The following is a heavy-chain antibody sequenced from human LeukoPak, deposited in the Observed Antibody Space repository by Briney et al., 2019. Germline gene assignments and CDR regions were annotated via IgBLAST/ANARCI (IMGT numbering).Heavy chain of an antibody. CDR1: GYTFTSYD. CDR2: MNPNSGNT. CDR3: ASRSNYDFGY. V-gene: IGHV1-8*01. J-gene: IGHJ4*02. Sequence: ASVKVSCKASGYTFTSYDINWVRQATGQGLEWIGWMNPNSGNTGYAQKFQGRVTMTRNTSIITAYMELSSLRSEDTAMYYCASRSNYDFGYWGQGTLVTVSS. D-gene: IGHD1-7*01.